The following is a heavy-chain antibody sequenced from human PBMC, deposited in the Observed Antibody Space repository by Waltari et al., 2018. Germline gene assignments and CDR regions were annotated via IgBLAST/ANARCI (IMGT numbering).Heavy chain of an antibody. CDR3: AKDGAILAVAGPLDY. J-gene: IGHJ4*02. D-gene: IGHD6-19*01. Sequence: SGFTFSSYGMHWVRQAPGKGLEWVAVISYDGSNKYYADSVKGRFTISRDNSKNTLYLQMNSLRAEDTAVYYCAKDGAILAVAGPLDYWGQGTLVTVSS. CDR1: GFTFSSYG. V-gene: IGHV3-30*18. CDR2: ISYDGSNK.